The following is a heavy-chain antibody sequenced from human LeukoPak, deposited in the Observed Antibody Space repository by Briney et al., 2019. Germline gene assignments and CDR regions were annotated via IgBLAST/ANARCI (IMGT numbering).Heavy chain of an antibody. V-gene: IGHV3-53*01. CDR1: GFTVCGNY. J-gene: IGHJ4*02. Sequence: PGGSLKLSCVVSGFTVCGNYMSWVRQAPGKGLEWVSIMYASGTTDYADSVKGRFTISRDNSKNTLYLQMSSLRVEDTAVYYCAREGGPYSSTLRGCWGQGTLVTVSS. CDR2: MYASGTT. CDR3: AREGGPYSSTLRGC. D-gene: IGHD6-19*01.